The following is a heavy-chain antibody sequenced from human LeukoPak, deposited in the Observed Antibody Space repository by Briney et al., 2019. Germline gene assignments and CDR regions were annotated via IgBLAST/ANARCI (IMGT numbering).Heavy chain of an antibody. CDR2: INPNSGGT. CDR1: GYTITDYY. V-gene: IGHV1-2*02. CDR3: ARAWLRLNPYFDY. Sequence: VASVKVSCKASGYTITDYYIHWVRQAPGQGLEWMGWINPNSGGTNYAQKFQGRVTMTSDTSISTAYMELSRLRSDDTAVYYCARAWLRLNPYFDYWGQGTLVTVSS. J-gene: IGHJ4*02. D-gene: IGHD5-12*01.